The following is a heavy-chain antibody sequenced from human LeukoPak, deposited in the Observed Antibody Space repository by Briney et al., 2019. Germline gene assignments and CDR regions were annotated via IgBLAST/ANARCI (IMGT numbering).Heavy chain of an antibody. D-gene: IGHD6-19*01. Sequence: SETLSLTCVVSGGSISSSNWWSWVRQPPEEELEGIGEIYYSGRTNYNPSLKSRVTISVDKSKNNFSLKLSSVTAADTAVYYCARYDVGWYYFDYWGQGNLVTVSS. CDR3: ARYDVGWYYFDY. J-gene: IGHJ4*02. CDR1: GGSISSSNW. V-gene: IGHV4-4*02. CDR2: IYYSGRT.